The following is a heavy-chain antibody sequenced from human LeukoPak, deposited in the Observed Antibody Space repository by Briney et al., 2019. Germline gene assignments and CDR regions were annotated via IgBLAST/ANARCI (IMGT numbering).Heavy chain of an antibody. CDR2: IKKDGSEK. CDR3: ARHLSGVTGYTYGRGIDY. V-gene: IGHV3-7*01. CDR1: GFTFSSYW. D-gene: IGHD5-18*01. J-gene: IGHJ4*02. Sequence: GGSLRLSCAASGFTFSSYWMSWVRQAPGKGLEWVANIKKDGSEKYYVDSVRGRFTISRDNAKTSLYLQMNSLRAEDTAVYYCARHLSGVTGYTYGRGIDYWGQGTLVTVSS.